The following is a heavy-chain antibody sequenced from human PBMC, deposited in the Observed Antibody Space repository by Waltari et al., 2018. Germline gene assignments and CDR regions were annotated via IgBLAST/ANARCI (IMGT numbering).Heavy chain of an antibody. D-gene: IGHD2-2*01. CDR1: GSTFTGYG. V-gene: IGHV1-18*01. CDR2: ISPPNGTT. J-gene: IGHJ5*02. Sequence: QVQLVQSGTEVKKPGAQVKVSCKASGSTFTGYGFNWVRQAPGQGPEWMGRISPPNGTTNYAQRLQDRVTMTTDTSTSTAYMELRGLRSDDTAVYYCARDLYCTTTSCYWFDPWGQGTLVIVSS. CDR3: ARDLYCTTTSCYWFDP.